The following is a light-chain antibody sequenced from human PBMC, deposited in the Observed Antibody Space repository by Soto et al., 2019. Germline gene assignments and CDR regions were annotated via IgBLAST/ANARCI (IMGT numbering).Light chain of an antibody. Sequence: DIQMAQSPSTLSASVGDRGPITCRASQSISSWLAWYQQKPGKAPKLLIYDASSLESGVPSRFSGSGSGTEFTLTISSLQPDDFATFYCQQYDTFPRTFGQGTKVDIK. V-gene: IGKV1-5*01. CDR2: DAS. CDR1: QSISSW. J-gene: IGKJ1*01. CDR3: QQYDTFPRT.